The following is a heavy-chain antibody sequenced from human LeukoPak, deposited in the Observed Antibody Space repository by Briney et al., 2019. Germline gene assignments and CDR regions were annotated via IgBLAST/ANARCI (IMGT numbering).Heavy chain of an antibody. CDR3: ARDRADDRDDAFDI. V-gene: IGHV4-30-4*08. CDR2: IYYSGST. J-gene: IGHJ3*02. CDR1: GGSISSGDYY. D-gene: IGHD3-9*01. Sequence: SQTLSLTCTVSGGSISSGDYYWSWIRQPPGKGLEWIGYIYYSGSTYYNPSLKSRVTISVDTSKNQFSLKLSSVTAADTAVYYCARDRADDRDDAFDIWGQGTVVTVSS.